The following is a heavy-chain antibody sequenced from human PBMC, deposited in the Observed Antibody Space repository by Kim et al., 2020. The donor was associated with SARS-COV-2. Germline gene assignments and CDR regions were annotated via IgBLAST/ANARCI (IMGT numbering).Heavy chain of an antibody. CDR3: ARVGIASTTGYIDY. V-gene: IGHV3-72*01. Sequence: AASVKGRFNISRDDSKNSLYLQMNSLKTEDTAVYFCARVGIASTTGYIDYWGQGTLVTVSS. J-gene: IGHJ4*02. D-gene: IGHD3-3*02.